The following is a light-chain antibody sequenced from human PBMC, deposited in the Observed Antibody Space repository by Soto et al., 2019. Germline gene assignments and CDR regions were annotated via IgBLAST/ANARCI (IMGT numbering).Light chain of an antibody. V-gene: IGKV3-20*01. CDR1: QSVSSSY. Sequence: EIVSTQSPGTLSLSPGERATLSCRASQSVSSSYLAWYQQKPGQAPRLLIYGASSRATGIPDRFSGSGSGTVFTLTISRLEPEDFAIYYCQQYDSSPLTFGQGTKVDIK. CDR3: QQYDSSPLT. J-gene: IGKJ1*01. CDR2: GAS.